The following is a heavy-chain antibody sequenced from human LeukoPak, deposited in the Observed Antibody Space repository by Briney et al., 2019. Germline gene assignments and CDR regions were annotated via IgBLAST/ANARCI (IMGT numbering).Heavy chain of an antibody. V-gene: IGHV1-18*01. Sequence: ASVKVSCKASGYTFTSYGISWVRQAPGQGLEWMGWISAYNGNTNYAQKLQGRVTMTTDTSTSTAYMELRSLRSDATAVYYCARDHRPRITMVRGGGDAFDIWGQGTMVTVSS. CDR1: GYTFTSYG. J-gene: IGHJ3*02. CDR3: ARDHRPRITMVRGGGDAFDI. CDR2: ISAYNGNT. D-gene: IGHD3-10*01.